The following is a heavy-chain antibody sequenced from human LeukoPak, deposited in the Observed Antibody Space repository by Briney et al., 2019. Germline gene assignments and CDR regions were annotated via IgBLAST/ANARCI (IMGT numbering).Heavy chain of an antibody. V-gene: IGHV3-9*01. CDR1: GFTFDDYA. D-gene: IGHD5-12*01. J-gene: IGHJ3*02. CDR2: ISWNSGSI. CDR3: AKAEYSGLNDAFDI. Sequence: GGSLRLSCAASGFTFDDYAMHWDRQAPGKGLEWVSGISWNSGSIGYADSVKGRFTISRDNAKNSLYLQMNSLRAEDTALYYCAKAEYSGLNDAFDIWGQGTMVTVSS.